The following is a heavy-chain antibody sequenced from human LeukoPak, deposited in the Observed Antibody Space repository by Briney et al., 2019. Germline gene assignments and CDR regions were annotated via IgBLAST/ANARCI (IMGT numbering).Heavy chain of an antibody. Sequence: GGSLRLSCAASGITFSSHWMHWVRQDRGKGLIWVARISGDGGTTNYADSVKGRFTISRDNAKRSLYLQMNSLRVEDTAVYYCVQSASLLNWGQGTLVTVSS. CDR3: VQSASLLN. CDR1: GITFSSHW. J-gene: IGHJ4*02. V-gene: IGHV3-74*01. CDR2: ISGDGGTT.